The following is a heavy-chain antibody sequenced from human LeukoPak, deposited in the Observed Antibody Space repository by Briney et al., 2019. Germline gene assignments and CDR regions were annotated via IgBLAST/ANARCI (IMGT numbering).Heavy chain of an antibody. D-gene: IGHD3-22*01. CDR3: ARADEYYSDSSGYYPRQEYYFDY. Sequence: SVKVSCKASGGTFSSYAISWVRQAPGQGLEWMGGIIPIFGTANYAQKFQGRVTMITDTSTSTAYMELRSLRSDDTAVYYCARADEYYSDSSGYYPRQEYYFDYWGQGTLVTVSS. CDR2: IIPIFGTA. V-gene: IGHV1-69*05. J-gene: IGHJ4*02. CDR1: GGTFSSYA.